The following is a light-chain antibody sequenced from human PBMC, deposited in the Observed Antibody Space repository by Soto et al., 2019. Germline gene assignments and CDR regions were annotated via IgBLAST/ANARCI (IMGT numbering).Light chain of an antibody. CDR2: DSS. CDR1: SSNIGNNY. V-gene: IGLV1-51*01. CDR3: GTWDYSLTSWV. Sequence: QSVLTQPPSVSAAPGETVTISCSGSSSNIGNNYVSWYQQLPGTAPKLLIYDSSKRRSGIPDRFSGSKSGTSATLGITGLQPGDEADYYCGTWDYSLTSWVFGGGTKLTVL. J-gene: IGLJ3*02.